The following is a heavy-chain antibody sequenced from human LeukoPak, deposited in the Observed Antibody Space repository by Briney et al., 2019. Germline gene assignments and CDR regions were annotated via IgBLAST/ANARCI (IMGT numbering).Heavy chain of an antibody. J-gene: IGHJ3*02. D-gene: IGHD1-26*01. CDR1: GGSISSYY. V-gene: IGHV4-59*08. CDR3: ARLVRGVGANRAFDI. Sequence: PSETLSLTCTVSGGSISSYYWSWIRQPPGKGLEWIRYIYYSGSTNYNPSLKSRVTISVDTSKNQFSLKLSSVTAADTAVYYCARLVRGVGANRAFDIWGQGTMVTVSS. CDR2: IYYSGST.